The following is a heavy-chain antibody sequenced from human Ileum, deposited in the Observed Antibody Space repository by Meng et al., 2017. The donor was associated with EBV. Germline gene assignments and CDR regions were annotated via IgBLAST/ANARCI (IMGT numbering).Heavy chain of an antibody. D-gene: IGHD3-16*01. CDR2: IRYDGSNK. Sequence: GESLKISCAASGFTFSSYGMHWVRQAPGKGLEWVAFIRYDGSNKYYADSVKGRFTISRDNSKNTLYLQMNRLRAVDTAVYYCAKELGGFDYGGKGTLVTGSS. J-gene: IGHJ4*02. CDR3: AKELGGFDY. CDR1: GFTFSSYG. V-gene: IGHV3-30*02.